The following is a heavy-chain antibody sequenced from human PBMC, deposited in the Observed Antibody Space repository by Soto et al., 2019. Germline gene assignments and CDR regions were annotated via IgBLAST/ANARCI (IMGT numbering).Heavy chain of an antibody. CDR2: IYYSGST. CDR3: ARVGGVYDWVWGSYRYTPYYFDY. D-gene: IGHD3-16*02. V-gene: IGHV4-31*03. Sequence: QVQLQESGPGLVKPSQTLSLTCTVSGGSISSGGYYWSWIRQHPGKGLEWIGYIYYSGSTYYNPSLKSRLTLAGNSSKSQFSLKLRSVSAADTAVYFLARVGGVYDWVWGSYRYTPYYFDYWGQGTLVTVCS. J-gene: IGHJ4*02. CDR1: GGSISSGGYY.